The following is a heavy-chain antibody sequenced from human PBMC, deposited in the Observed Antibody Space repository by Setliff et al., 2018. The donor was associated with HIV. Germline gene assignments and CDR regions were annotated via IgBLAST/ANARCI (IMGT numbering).Heavy chain of an antibody. J-gene: IGHJ6*03. Sequence: PGESLKISCKTSGYTFSTRWIGWVRQRPGKGLEWLGIIYPGDSDTTYSPSFQGQVTISADKSTSTAYLQWSSLQASDTAMYYCARHRIVKAYYYYMDAWGKGTTVTVS. V-gene: IGHV5-51*01. D-gene: IGHD3-16*02. CDR2: IYPGDSDT. CDR3: ARHRIVKAYYYYMDA. CDR1: GYTFSTRW.